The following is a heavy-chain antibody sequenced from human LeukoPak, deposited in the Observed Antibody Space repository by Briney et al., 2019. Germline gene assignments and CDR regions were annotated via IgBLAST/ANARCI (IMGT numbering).Heavy chain of an antibody. J-gene: IGHJ4*02. CDR2: IKQDGTEK. D-gene: IGHD5-18*01. V-gene: IGHV3-7*01. CDR3: ARGGRYSYGYTGPFDY. Sequence: GGSLRLSCAASGFTFSNYWMSWVRQAPGKGLEWVANIKQDGTEKYYVDSVKGRFTIPRDIAKNSLYLQMNSLRAEDTAVYYCARGGRYSYGYTGPFDYWGQGTLVTVSS. CDR1: GFTFSNYW.